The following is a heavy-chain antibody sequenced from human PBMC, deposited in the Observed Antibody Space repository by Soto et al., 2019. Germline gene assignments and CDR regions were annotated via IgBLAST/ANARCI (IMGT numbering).Heavy chain of an antibody. D-gene: IGHD6-19*01. J-gene: IGHJ6*02. CDR3: ARLGRSGWYWGGYYYYGMDV. CDR2: IKQDGSEK. CDR1: GFTFSSYW. V-gene: IGHV3-7*01. Sequence: EVQLVESGGGLVQPGGSLRLSCAASGFTFSSYWMSWVRQAPGKGLEWVANIKQDGSEKYYVDSVKGRFTISRDKAKNCLYLKIKSLSGEDTDVYYCARLGRSGWYWGGYYYYGMDVWGQGTTVTVSS.